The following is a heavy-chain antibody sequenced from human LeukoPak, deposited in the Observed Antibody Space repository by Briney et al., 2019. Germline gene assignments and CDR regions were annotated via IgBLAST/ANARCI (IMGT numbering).Heavy chain of an antibody. V-gene: IGHV3-21*01. CDR1: GFTFSSYV. J-gene: IGHJ4*02. D-gene: IGHD6-13*01. Sequence: SLRLSCAASGFTFSSYVMNWVRQAPGKGLEWVSSISTSSSYIYYADSLKGRFTISRDNAKNSLYLQMNSLRAEDTAVYYCARGIWAAVGYYFDYWGQGTLVTVSS. CDR3: ARGIWAAVGYYFDY. CDR2: ISTSSSYI.